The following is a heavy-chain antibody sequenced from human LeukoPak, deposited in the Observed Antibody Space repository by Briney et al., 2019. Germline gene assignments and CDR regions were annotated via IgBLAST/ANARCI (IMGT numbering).Heavy chain of an antibody. CDR3: ARDPWGPAGY. J-gene: IGHJ4*02. D-gene: IGHD2-2*01. Sequence: ASVKVSFKASGYTFTGYYMHWVRQAPGQGLEWMGWINPNSGGTNYAQKFQGRVTMTSETSISPAYMELSRLRSDDTAVYYCARDPWGPAGYWGQGTLVTVSS. CDR2: INPNSGGT. CDR1: GYTFTGYY. V-gene: IGHV1-2*02.